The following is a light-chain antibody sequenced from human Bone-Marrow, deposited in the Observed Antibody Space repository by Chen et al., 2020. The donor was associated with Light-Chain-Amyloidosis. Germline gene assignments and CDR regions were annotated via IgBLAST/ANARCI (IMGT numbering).Light chain of an antibody. Sequence: SYELTPPPSASVSPGQTARIPCSGYDLPPNYAYWYQQKPGPAPVMVIHRETERPSGISERFYGSSSGTTATLTISGVQAEDEADYHCQSADSSGTYEGIFGGGTKLTVL. CDR3: QSADSSGTYEGI. CDR1: DLPPNY. CDR2: RET. J-gene: IGLJ2*01. V-gene: IGLV3-25*03.